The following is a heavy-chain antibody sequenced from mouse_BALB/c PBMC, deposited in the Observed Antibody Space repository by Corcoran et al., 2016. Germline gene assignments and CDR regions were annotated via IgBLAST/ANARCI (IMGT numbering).Heavy chain of an antibody. CDR3: AREDDYDYYAMDY. D-gene: IGHD2-4*01. V-gene: IGHV9-4*02. Sequence: QIQLVQSGPELKKPGGTVRISCKASGYTFTTAGMQWVQKMPGKGLKWIGWINTHSGVPKYAEDFKGRFAFSLETSASTAYLQISNLKNEDTATYFCAREDDYDYYAMDYGGQGTSVTVSS. CDR2: INTHSGVP. CDR1: GYTFTTAG. J-gene: IGHJ4*01.